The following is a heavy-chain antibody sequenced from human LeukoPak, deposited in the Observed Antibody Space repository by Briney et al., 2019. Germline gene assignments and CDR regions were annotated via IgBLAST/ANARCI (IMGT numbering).Heavy chain of an antibody. CDR1: GFTFDDYA. V-gene: IGHV3-9*01. CDR3: ARDLLTGDAFDI. Sequence: PGGSLRLSCAASGFTFDDYAMHWVRQAPGKGLECVSGISWNSGSIGYADSVKGRFTISRDNAKNSLYLQMNSLRAEDTAVYYCARDLLTGDAFDIWGQGTMVTVSS. D-gene: IGHD7-27*01. CDR2: ISWNSGSI. J-gene: IGHJ3*02.